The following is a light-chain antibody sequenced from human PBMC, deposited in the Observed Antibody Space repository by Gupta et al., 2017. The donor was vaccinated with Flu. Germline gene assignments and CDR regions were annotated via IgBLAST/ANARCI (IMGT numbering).Light chain of an antibody. CDR3: SSYASTKSLHVI. Sequence: QSALTQPASVSGSPGQSITISCTGSTRDVGGYNYVSWYQQHPGKAPKLMIYGVSNRPSGVSNRFSGSKSGNTASLTISGLQAEDEADYYCSSYASTKSLHVIFGGGTRLTVL. CDR1: TRDVGGYNY. CDR2: GVS. J-gene: IGLJ2*01. V-gene: IGLV2-14*03.